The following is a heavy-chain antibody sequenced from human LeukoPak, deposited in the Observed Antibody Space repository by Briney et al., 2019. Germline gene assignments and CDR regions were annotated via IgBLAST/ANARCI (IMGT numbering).Heavy chain of an antibody. CDR1: GFTFSTYG. V-gene: IGHV3-30*18. CDR3: AKFSSTDKSGYLGY. J-gene: IGHJ4*02. Sequence: PGGSLRLSCAASGFTFSTYGMHWVRQAPGKGLEWVAVISYDGRNEYYADSVKGRFTISRDSSKNTLYLQVNSLRAEDTAIYYCAKFSSTDKSGYLGYWGQGSLVTVSS. CDR2: ISYDGRNE. D-gene: IGHD3-3*01.